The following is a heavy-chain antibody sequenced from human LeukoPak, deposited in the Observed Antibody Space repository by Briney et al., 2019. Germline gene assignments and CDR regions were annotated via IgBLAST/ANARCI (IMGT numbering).Heavy chain of an antibody. Sequence: GGSLRLSCAVSGITLSNYGMSWVRQAPGKGLEWVAGISDSGGRTNYADSVKGRFTISRDNRKNTLYLQMNSLRAEDTAVYFCAKRGVVIRVILVGLHKEAYYFDSWGQGALVTVSS. D-gene: IGHD2-21*01. CDR3: AKRGVVIRVILVGLHKEAYYFDS. V-gene: IGHV3-23*01. CDR1: GITLSNYG. J-gene: IGHJ4*02. CDR2: ISDSGGRT.